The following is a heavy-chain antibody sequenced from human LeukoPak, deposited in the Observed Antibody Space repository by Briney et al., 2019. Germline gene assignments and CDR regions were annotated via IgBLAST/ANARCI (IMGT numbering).Heavy chain of an antibody. V-gene: IGHV4-38-2*02. Sequence: SETLSLTCTVSGYSISSGYYWGWIRQPPGKGLEGIGSIYHSGSTYYNPSLKSRVTISVDTSKNQFSLKLSSVTAADTAVYYCARGTAMDFKFDYWGQGTLVTVSS. CDR1: GYSISSGYY. D-gene: IGHD5-18*01. CDR2: IYHSGST. J-gene: IGHJ4*02. CDR3: ARGTAMDFKFDY.